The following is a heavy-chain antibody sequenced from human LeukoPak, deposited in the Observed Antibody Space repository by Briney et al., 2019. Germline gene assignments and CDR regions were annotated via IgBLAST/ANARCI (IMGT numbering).Heavy chain of an antibody. V-gene: IGHV3-23*01. D-gene: IGHD6-13*01. Sequence: QSGGSLRLSCAASGFTFNSYALSWVRQAPGKGLEWVSGISDSGGSTYYADSVKGRFTISRDNSKNTLYLQMNSLRVEDTAVYYCAKGINSWYWDSWGQGTLVTVSS. CDR2: ISDSGGST. CDR3: AKGINSWYWDS. J-gene: IGHJ4*02. CDR1: GFTFNSYA.